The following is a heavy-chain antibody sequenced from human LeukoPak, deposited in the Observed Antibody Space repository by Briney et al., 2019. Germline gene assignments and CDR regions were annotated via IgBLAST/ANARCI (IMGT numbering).Heavy chain of an antibody. V-gene: IGHV1-69*05. D-gene: IGHD2-2*01. CDR3: ARDGCSSTSCPYNWFDP. J-gene: IGHJ5*02. CDR1: GGTFSSYA. CDR2: IIPTFGTA. Sequence: ASVKVSCKASGGTFSSYAISWVRQAPGQGLEWMGGIIPTFGTANYAQKFQGRVTITTDESTSTAYMELSSLRSEDTAVYYCARDGCSSTSCPYNWFDPWGQGTLVTVSS.